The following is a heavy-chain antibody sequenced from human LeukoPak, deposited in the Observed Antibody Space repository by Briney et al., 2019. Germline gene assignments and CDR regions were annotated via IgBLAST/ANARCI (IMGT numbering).Heavy chain of an antibody. CDR2: INWNGGST. J-gene: IGHJ4*02. D-gene: IGHD6-19*01. V-gene: IGHV3-20*04. CDR1: GFTFDDHV. Sequence: GGSLRLSCAASGFTFDDHVMSWVRQVPGKGLEWVSGINWNGGSTGYADSVKGRFTISRDNAKNSLYLQMNSLRAEDTALYYCAAGDRNGWYFDYWGQGTLVTVSS. CDR3: AAGDRNGWYFDY.